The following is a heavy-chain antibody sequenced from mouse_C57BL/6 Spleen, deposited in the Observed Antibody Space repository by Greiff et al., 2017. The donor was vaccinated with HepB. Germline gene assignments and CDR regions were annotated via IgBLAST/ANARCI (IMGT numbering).Heavy chain of an antibody. J-gene: IGHJ3*01. V-gene: IGHV5-17*01. CDR1: GFTFSDYG. D-gene: IGHD2-4*01. CDR3: AGGLEGFAY. CDR2: ISSGSSTI. Sequence: EVMLVESGGGLVKPGGSLKLSCAASGFTFSDYGMHWVRQAPEKGLEWVAYISSGSSTIYYADTVKGRFTISRDNAKNTLFLQMTSLRSEDTARYYCAGGLEGFAYWGQGTLVTVSA.